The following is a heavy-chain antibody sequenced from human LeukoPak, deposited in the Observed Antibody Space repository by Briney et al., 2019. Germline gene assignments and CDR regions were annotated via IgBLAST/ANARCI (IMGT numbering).Heavy chain of an antibody. V-gene: IGHV3-7*03. CDR1: GFTFSTCW. Sequence: GGSLRLFCAASGFTFSTCWMSWVRQAPRKGLEWVANIKQDGSEKYYVDSVKGRFTISRDNAKNSLYLQMNSLRAEDTAVYYCARVEGYSYGYFDYWGQGTLVTVSS. J-gene: IGHJ4*02. D-gene: IGHD5-18*01. CDR2: IKQDGSEK. CDR3: ARVEGYSYGYFDY.